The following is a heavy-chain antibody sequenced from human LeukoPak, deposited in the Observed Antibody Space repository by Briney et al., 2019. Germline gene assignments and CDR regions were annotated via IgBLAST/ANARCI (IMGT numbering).Heavy chain of an antibody. CDR1: GGSFSGYY. J-gene: IGHJ2*01. Sequence: NSSETLSLTCAVYGGSFSGYYWSWIRQPPGKGLEWIGEINHSGSTNYNPSLKSRLTMSVDTSKDQFSLKLSSVTAADTAVYYCAKTVAGYWYFDLWGRGTLVTVSS. CDR3: AKTVAGYWYFDL. D-gene: IGHD6-19*01. CDR2: INHSGST. V-gene: IGHV4-34*01.